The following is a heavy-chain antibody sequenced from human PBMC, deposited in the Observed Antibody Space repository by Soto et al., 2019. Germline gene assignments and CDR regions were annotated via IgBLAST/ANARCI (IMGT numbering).Heavy chain of an antibody. D-gene: IGHD3-10*01. V-gene: IGHV2-5*02. CDR1: GFSLSTSGVG. J-gene: IGHJ4*02. CDR3: AHSITMVRGVITFDY. Sequence: QITLKESGPTLVKPTQTLTLTCTFSGFSLSTSGVGVGWIRQPPGKALEWLALIYWDDDKRYRSSLKSSLTITKDTSKNKVVLTMTNVDPVDTATYYCAHSITMVRGVITFDYWGQGTLVTVSS. CDR2: IYWDDDK.